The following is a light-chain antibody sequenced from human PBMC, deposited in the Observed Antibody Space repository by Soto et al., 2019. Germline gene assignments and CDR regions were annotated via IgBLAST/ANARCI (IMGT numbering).Light chain of an antibody. Sequence: EIVLTQSPGTLSLSPGERATLSCRASQSVSSSYLAWYQQKPGQAPRLLIYDASNRATGIPARFSGSGSGTDFTLTISSLQAEDVAVYYCQQYLNILSFGGGTKVDIK. J-gene: IGKJ4*01. CDR3: QQYLNILS. V-gene: IGKV3-20*01. CDR2: DAS. CDR1: QSVSSSY.